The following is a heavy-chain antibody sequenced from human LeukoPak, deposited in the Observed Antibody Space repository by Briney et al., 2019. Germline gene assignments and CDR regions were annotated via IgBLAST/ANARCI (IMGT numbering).Heavy chain of an antibody. CDR1: GGTFSSYA. Sequence: GASVKVSCKASGGTFSSYAISWVRQAPGQGLEWMGGIIPIFGTANYAQKFQGRVTITADESTSTAYMELSSLRSEDTAVYYCARDSYYGSGSYSLNYMDVWGKGTTVTISS. CDR3: ARDSYYGSGSYSLNYMDV. J-gene: IGHJ6*03. CDR2: IIPIFGTA. V-gene: IGHV1-69*13. D-gene: IGHD3-10*01.